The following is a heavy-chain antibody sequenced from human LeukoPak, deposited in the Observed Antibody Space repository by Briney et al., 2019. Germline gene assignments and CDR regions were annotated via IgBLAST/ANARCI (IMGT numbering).Heavy chain of an antibody. CDR1: GYTFTSYG. CDR2: ITTYNGNT. J-gene: IGHJ5*02. Sequence: ASMKVSCKASGYTFTSYGITWVRQAPGQGLECMGYITTYNGNTNYAEKFQGRVSMTTDTSTSTAYMELGSLRSDDTAVYYCARVGWDPAPWGQGTLVTVSS. D-gene: IGHD1-26*01. V-gene: IGHV1-18*01. CDR3: ARVGWDPAP.